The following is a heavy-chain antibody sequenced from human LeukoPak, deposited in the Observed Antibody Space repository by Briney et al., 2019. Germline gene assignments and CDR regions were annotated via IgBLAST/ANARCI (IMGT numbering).Heavy chain of an antibody. D-gene: IGHD3-22*01. CDR1: GGTFSSYA. J-gene: IGHJ5*02. CDR2: IIPIFGTA. Sequence: SVKVSCKASGGTFSSYAISWVRQAPGQGLEWMGRIIPIFGTANYAQKFQGRVTITTDESTSTAYMELSSLRSEDTAVYYCARSLGYYYDSSGYYPNWFDPWGQGILVTVSS. V-gene: IGHV1-69*05. CDR3: ARSLGYYYDSSGYYPNWFDP.